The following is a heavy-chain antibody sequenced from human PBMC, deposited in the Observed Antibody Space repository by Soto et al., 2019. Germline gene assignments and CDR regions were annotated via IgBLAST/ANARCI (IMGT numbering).Heavy chain of an antibody. V-gene: IGHV4-30-2*01. Sequence: SETLSLTCTVSGFYISSGDYYWSWIRQPPGKGLEWIGYIYHSGSTYYNPSLKSRVTISVDRSKNQFSLKLSSVTAADTAVYYCARGRDYDSSGYYYYYYGMDVWGQGTTVTVSS. CDR1: GFYISSGDYY. CDR3: ARGRDYDSSGYYYYYYGMDV. D-gene: IGHD3-22*01. CDR2: IYHSGST. J-gene: IGHJ6*02.